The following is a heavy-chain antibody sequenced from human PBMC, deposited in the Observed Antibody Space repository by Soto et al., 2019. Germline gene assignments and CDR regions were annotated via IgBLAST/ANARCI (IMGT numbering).Heavy chain of an antibody. CDR2: IDYSGSP. CDR3: ARQGRITIFCREGLPLNWFDP. Sequence: QLQLQESGPGLVKPSETLSLTCTVSGGSISSSSYYWGWIRQPPGKGLEWIGSIDYSGSPYYNPALESRITIYVDPPKNPFPLKLSSVTAADTAVYYRARQGRITIFCREGLPLNWFDPRGQVTLVTVSS. D-gene: IGHD3-9*01. CDR1: GGSISSSSYY. V-gene: IGHV4-39*01. J-gene: IGHJ5*02.